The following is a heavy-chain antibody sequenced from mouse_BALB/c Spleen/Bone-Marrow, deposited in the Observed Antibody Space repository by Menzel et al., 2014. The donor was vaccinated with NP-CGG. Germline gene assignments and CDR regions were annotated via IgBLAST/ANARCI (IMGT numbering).Heavy chain of an antibody. CDR2: ISNLAYSI. V-gene: IGHV5-15*02. D-gene: IGHD4-1*01. J-gene: IGHJ4*01. CDR1: GFSFSDYG. Sequence: EVQVVESGGGLAQPGGSRKLSCAASGFSFSDYGMAWVRQAPGKGPEWVGFISNLAYSIYYADTVTGRFTISRENAKNTLYLEMSSLRSEDTAMYYCTRSNVPGAMDYWGQGTSVTVSS. CDR3: TRSNVPGAMDY.